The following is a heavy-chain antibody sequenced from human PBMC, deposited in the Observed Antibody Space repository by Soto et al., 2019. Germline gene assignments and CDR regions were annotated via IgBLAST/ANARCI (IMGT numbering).Heavy chain of an antibody. CDR2: ISAYNGNT. CDR3: EREYYYESSGYHALDY. V-gene: IGHV1-18*01. CDR1: GYTFTTYG. D-gene: IGHD3-22*01. Sequence: ASVKVSCKASGYTFTTYGTNWVRQAPGQGLEWMGWISAYNGNTNYAQKLQGRVTMTTDTSTSTAYMELRSLRSDDTAVYYCEREYYYESSGYHALDYWGQGTLVTVSS. J-gene: IGHJ4*02.